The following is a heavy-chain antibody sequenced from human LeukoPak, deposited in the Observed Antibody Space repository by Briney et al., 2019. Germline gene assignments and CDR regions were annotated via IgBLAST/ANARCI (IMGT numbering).Heavy chain of an antibody. CDR1: GGAITNYY. CDR3: ARRGVGYGDYSIPEYFQH. V-gene: IGHV4-59*01. Sequence: PSETLSLTCGVSGGAITNYYWNWIRQAPGKGLEWLGYIYYTGSTTYNPSVKSRITISLDTSKKQISLKLRSVTAADTAVYYCARRGVGYGDYSIPEYFQHWGQGTLVTVSS. J-gene: IGHJ1*01. D-gene: IGHD4-17*01. CDR2: IYYTGST.